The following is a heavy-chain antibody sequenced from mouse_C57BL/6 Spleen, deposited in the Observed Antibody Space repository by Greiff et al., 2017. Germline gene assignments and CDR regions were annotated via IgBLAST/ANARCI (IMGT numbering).Heavy chain of an antibody. CDR3: ARPSEDYYDHDGFAY. D-gene: IGHD2-4*01. CDR1: GIDFSRYW. V-gene: IGHV4-1*01. J-gene: IGHJ3*01. Sequence: EVKLQESGGGLVQPGGSLKLSCAASGIDFSRYWMSWVRRAPGKGLEWIGEINPDSSTINYAPSLKDKFIISRDNAKNTLYLQMSKVRSEDTALYYCARPSEDYYDHDGFAYWGQGTLVTVSA. CDR2: INPDSSTI.